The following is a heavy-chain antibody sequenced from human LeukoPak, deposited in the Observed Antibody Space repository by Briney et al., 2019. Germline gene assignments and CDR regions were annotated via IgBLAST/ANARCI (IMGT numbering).Heavy chain of an antibody. D-gene: IGHD5-18*01. CDR1: GFTFSSYT. V-gene: IGHV3-9*01. CDR2: ISWNSGSI. CDR3: AKDGDSYGRYFDY. J-gene: IGHJ4*02. Sequence: PGGSLRLSCAASGFTFSSYTMNWVRQAPGKGLEWVSGISWNSGSIAYADSVKGRFTISRDTAKNSLYLQMNSLRVEDTALYYCAKDGDSYGRYFDYWGQGTLVTVSS.